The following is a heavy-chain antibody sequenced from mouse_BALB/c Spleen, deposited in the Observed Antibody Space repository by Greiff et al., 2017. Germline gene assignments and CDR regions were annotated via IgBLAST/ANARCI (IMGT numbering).Heavy chain of an antibody. D-gene: IGHD1-1*01. CDR2: ISYDGSN. CDR3: ARSFITTALDY. CDR1: GYSITSGYS. V-gene: IGHV3-6*02. Sequence: VKLQESGPGLVKPSQSLSLTCSVTGYSITSGYSWNWIRQFPGNKLEWMGYISYDGSNNYNPSLKNRISITRDTSKNQFFLKLNSVTTEDTATYYCARSFITTALDYWGQGTTLTVSS. J-gene: IGHJ2*01.